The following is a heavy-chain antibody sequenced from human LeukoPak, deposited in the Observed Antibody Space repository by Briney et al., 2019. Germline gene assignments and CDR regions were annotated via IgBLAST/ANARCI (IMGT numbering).Heavy chain of an antibody. J-gene: IGHJ3*02. Sequence: GGSLRLSCAASGFTFDDYGMSWVRQAPGEGLEWVSGINWNGGSTGYADSVKGRFTISRDNAKNSLYLQMNSLRAEDTALYYCASWRDTYYYDSSGLRLNIWGQGTMVTVSS. CDR2: INWNGGST. CDR1: GFTFDDYG. CDR3: ASWRDTYYYDSSGLRLNI. V-gene: IGHV3-20*04. D-gene: IGHD3-22*01.